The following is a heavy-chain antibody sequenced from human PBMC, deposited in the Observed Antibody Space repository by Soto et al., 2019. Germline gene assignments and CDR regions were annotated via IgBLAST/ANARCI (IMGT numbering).Heavy chain of an antibody. CDR1: GYTFTGYY. CDR3: ARDGYSYGYGYFDY. J-gene: IGHJ4*02. V-gene: IGHV1-2*02. CDR2: INPNSGGT. Sequence: ASVKVSCKVSGYTFTGYYMHWVRQAPGQGLEWMGWINPNSGGTNYAQKFQGRVTMTRDTSISTAYMELSRLRSDDTAVYYCARDGYSYGYGYFDYWGQGTLVTVSS. D-gene: IGHD5-18*01.